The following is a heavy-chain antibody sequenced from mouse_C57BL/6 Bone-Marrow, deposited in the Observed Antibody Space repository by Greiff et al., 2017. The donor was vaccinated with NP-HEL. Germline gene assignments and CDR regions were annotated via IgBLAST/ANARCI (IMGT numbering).Heavy chain of an antibody. CDR1: GYTFTSYW. V-gene: IGHV1-50*01. J-gene: IGHJ2*01. Sequence: QVQLQQPGAELVKPGASVKLSCKASGYTFTSYWMQWVKQRPGQGLEWIGEIDPSDSYTNYNQKFKGKATLTVDTSSSTAYMQLSSLTSEDSAVYYCAREGITTVVARDYWGQGTTLTVSS. CDR2: IDPSDSYT. CDR3: AREGITTVVARDY. D-gene: IGHD1-1*01.